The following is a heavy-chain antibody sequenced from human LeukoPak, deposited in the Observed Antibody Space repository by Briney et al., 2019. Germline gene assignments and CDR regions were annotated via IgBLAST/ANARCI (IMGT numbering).Heavy chain of an antibody. Sequence: NSGGSLRLSCAASGFTLSSYSMNWVRQAPGKGLEWVSSISSSSSYIYYADSVKGRFTISRDNAKNSLYLQMNSLRAEDTAVYYCARDKGDYDFWSGYRRDAYYIWGQGTMVTVSS. CDR3: ARDKGDYDFWSGYRRDAYYI. D-gene: IGHD3-3*01. CDR2: ISSSSSYI. V-gene: IGHV3-21*01. J-gene: IGHJ3*02. CDR1: GFTLSSYS.